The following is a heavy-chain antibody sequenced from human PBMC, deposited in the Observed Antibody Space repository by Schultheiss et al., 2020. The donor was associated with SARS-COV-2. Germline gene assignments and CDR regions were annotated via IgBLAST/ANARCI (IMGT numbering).Heavy chain of an antibody. V-gene: IGHV3-33*01. Sequence: GGSLRLSCAASGFTFSSYGMHWVRQAPGKGLEWVAVIWYDGSNKYYADSVKGRFTISRDNSKNTLYLQMNSLRAEDTAVYYCARARGETRGYYYYGMDVWGQGTTVTVSS. CDR2: IWYDGSNK. D-gene: IGHD3-16*01. CDR3: ARARGETRGYYYYGMDV. CDR1: GFTFSSYG. J-gene: IGHJ6*02.